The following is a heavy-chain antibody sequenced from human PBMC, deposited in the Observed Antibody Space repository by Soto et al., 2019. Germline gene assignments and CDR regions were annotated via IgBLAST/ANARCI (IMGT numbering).Heavy chain of an antibody. CDR1: GSSIINGDYY. CDR2: IYYSGNT. V-gene: IGHV4-30-4*01. J-gene: IGHJ4*03. D-gene: IGHD3-9*01. Sequence: PSETMSLTCTVSGSSIINGDYYWSWIRQPPGKGLEWIGYIYYSGNTYYNPSLKSRVMISVDTSKNQFSLNLSSVTAADTAVYYCASGYYEILTGRDTKYYFDYWGQGTMVTVSS. CDR3: ASGYYEILTGRDTKYYFDY.